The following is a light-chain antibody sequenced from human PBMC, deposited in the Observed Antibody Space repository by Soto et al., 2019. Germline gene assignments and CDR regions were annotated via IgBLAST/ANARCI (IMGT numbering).Light chain of an antibody. CDR1: QNIGDNY. Sequence: EIVLTQTPATLSLSPGERVTLSCRASQNIGDNYLAWYQQKPGQAPRLLIYGVSARGTGISDRFSASGSGTDFTLTISTLEPDDFAVYYCHQYSRSPVTFSPLTFGGGSKVEI. CDR3: HQYSRSPVTFSPLT. V-gene: IGKV3-20*01. CDR2: GVS. J-gene: IGKJ4*01.